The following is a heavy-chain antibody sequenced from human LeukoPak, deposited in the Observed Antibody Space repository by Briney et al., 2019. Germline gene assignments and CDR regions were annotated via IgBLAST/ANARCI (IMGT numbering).Heavy chain of an antibody. J-gene: IGHJ4*02. V-gene: IGHV4-34*01. D-gene: IGHD3-22*01. CDR2: INHSGST. CDR3: ARGTYYYDSSIPATFDY. Sequence: SETLSLTCAVYGGSFSGYYWSWIRQPPGNGLEWIGEINHSGSTNYNPSLKSRVTISVDTSKNQFSLKLSSVTAADTAVYYCARGTYYYDSSIPATFDYWGQGTLVTVSS. CDR1: GGSFSGYY.